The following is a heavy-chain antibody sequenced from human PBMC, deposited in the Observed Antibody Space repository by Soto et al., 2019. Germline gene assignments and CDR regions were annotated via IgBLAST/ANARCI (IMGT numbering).Heavy chain of an antibody. V-gene: IGHV4-31*03. D-gene: IGHD2-15*01. Sequence: SETLSLTCTVSGGSISSGNHHWSWIRQHPGTGLEWIGYIYHSGTAYYNPSLKSRVIMSVDTSKNQFSLNLKSVTAADTATYYCARVKHQDIVTASSTRRSIDYWGQGALVTVSS. CDR2: IYHSGTA. J-gene: IGHJ4*02. CDR3: ARVKHQDIVTASSTRRSIDY. CDR1: GGSISSGNHH.